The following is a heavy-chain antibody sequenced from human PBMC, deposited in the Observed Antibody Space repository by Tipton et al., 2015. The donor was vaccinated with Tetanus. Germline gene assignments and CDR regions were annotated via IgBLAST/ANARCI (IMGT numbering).Heavy chain of an antibody. J-gene: IGHJ6*02. V-gene: IGHV5-51*01. D-gene: IGHD6-19*01. CDR3: AIPVAGPEGYYYYGMDV. Sequence: QLVQSGAEVKKPGEPLKISCKGSGYSFTSYWIGWVRQMPGKGLEWMGIIYPGDSDTRYSPSFQGRVTISADKSISTAYLQWSSLKASDTAMYYCAIPVAGPEGYYYYGMDVWGQGTTVTVSS. CDR2: IYPGDSDT. CDR1: GYSFTSYW.